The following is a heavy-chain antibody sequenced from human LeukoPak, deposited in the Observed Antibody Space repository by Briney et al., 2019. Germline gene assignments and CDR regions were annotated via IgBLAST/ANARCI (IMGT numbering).Heavy chain of an antibody. CDR2: IYFSGST. CDR1: GGSITSHY. D-gene: IGHD4/OR15-4a*01. CDR3: ARERGAGGFDF. Sequence: PSETLSLTCAVSGGSITSHYRNWIRQPPGKELEWIGYIYFSGSTDYNPSLKGRVTISVDTSKNQFSLNLNSVTAADTAVYYCARERGAGGFDFWGQGALVTVSS. V-gene: IGHV4-59*11. J-gene: IGHJ4*02.